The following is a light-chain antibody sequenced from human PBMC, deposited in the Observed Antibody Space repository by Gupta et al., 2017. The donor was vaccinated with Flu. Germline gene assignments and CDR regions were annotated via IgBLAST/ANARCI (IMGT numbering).Light chain of an antibody. V-gene: IGKV1-33*01. Sequence: IQMTQSPSSLSASVGDRVTITCQASQGISTYLSWYQHKPGKAPKLLICDASTLQTGVPSSFSGRGSGTDFTFTISSLQPEDIGTYYCQQYGNLPLTFGGGTKVELK. CDR3: QQYGNLPLT. J-gene: IGKJ4*01. CDR2: DAS. CDR1: QGISTY.